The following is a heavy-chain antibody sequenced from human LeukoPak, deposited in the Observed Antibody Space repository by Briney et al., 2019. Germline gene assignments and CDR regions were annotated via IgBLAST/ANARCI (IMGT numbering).Heavy chain of an antibody. D-gene: IGHD1/OR15-1a*01. Sequence: SQTLSLTCAISGDSVSSNSAAWNWIRQSPSRGLEWLGRTYYRPKGYNDYAVSVKSRISINADTSKNQFSLQLNSVTPDDTAVYYCARCQFEQQVAWFDPWGQGTLVTVSS. J-gene: IGHJ5*02. CDR1: GDSVSSNSAA. V-gene: IGHV6-1*01. CDR2: TYYRPKGYN. CDR3: ARCQFEQQVAWFDP.